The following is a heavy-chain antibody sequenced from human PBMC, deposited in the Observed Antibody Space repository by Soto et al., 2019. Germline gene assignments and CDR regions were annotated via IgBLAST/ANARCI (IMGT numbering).Heavy chain of an antibody. D-gene: IGHD4-17*01. CDR2: ISSSSGYT. Sequence: PVGSLRLSCAASGFTFSDYYMSWIRQAPGKGLEWVSYISSSSGYTNYADSVKGRFTISRDNAKNSLYLQMNSLRAEDTAVYYCAKEYGRLDYWGQGTLVTV. CDR1: GFTFSDYY. V-gene: IGHV3-11*06. J-gene: IGHJ4*02. CDR3: AKEYGRLDY.